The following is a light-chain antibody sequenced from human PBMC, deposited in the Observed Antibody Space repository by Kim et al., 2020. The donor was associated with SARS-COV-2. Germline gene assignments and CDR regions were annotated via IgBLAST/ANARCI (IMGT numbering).Light chain of an antibody. Sequence: DIVMTQSPDSLAVSLGERATINCKSSQSVLYSSNNKNYLAWYQQKPGQPPKLLIYWASTRESGVPDRFSGSGFGTDFTLTINSLQAEDVAVYYCQQYYSTPWAFGQGTKVEIK. CDR3: QQYYSTPWA. CDR2: WAS. V-gene: IGKV4-1*01. J-gene: IGKJ1*01. CDR1: QSVLYSSNNKNY.